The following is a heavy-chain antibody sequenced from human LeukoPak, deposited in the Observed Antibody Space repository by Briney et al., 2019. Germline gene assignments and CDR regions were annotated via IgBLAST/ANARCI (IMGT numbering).Heavy chain of an antibody. CDR1: GGTFSSYA. V-gene: IGHV1-69*05. CDR3: ARGVGYRSSWYSHYYYMDV. Sequence: SVKVSCKASGGTFSSYAISWVRQAPGQGLEWMGGIIPIFGTANYAQKFQGRVTITTGESTSTAYMELSSLRSEDTAVYYCARGVGYRSSWYSHYYYMDVWGKGATVTVSS. J-gene: IGHJ6*03. CDR2: IIPIFGTA. D-gene: IGHD6-13*01.